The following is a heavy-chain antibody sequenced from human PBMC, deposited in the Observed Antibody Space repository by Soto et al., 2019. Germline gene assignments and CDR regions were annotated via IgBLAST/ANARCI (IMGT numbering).Heavy chain of an antibody. V-gene: IGHV1-18*01. CDR1: GYSFSNYG. Sequence: GASVKVSCKASGYSFSNYGITWVRQAPGQGLEWMGWISGYNSNTNYAQKFEGRVRMTKDTTRSTAYLEVRSLRSDDTAVYYCARGKGVRGVIRHDPLAIWGQGTMVTVSS. J-gene: IGHJ3*02. D-gene: IGHD3-10*01. CDR2: ISGYNSNT. CDR3: ARGKGVRGVIRHDPLAI.